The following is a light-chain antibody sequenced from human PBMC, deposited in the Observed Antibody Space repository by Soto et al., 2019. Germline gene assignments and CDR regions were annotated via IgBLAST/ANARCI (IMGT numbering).Light chain of an antibody. J-gene: IGLJ1*01. CDR1: ALPKQY. CDR3: QSADSSGTSYV. Sequence: SYELTQPPSVSVSPGQTARITCSGDALPKQYAYWYQQKPGQAPVLVIYKDSERPSGIPERFSGSSSETTVTLTISGVQAEDEADYYCQSADSSGTSYVFGTGTKLTVL. CDR2: KDS. V-gene: IGLV3-25*02.